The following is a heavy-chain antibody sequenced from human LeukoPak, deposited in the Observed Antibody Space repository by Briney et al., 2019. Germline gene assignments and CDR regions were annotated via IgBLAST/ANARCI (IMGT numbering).Heavy chain of an antibody. Sequence: GGSLRLSCAASGFTFSSYDMHWVRQATGKGLEWVSAIGTAGDTYYPGSVKGRFTISRENAKNSLYLQMNSLRAGDTAVYYCARGYYGSSGYWYFDYWGQGTLVTVSS. V-gene: IGHV3-13*01. D-gene: IGHD3-22*01. CDR1: GFTFSSYD. CDR3: ARGYYGSSGYWYFDY. CDR2: IGTAGDT. J-gene: IGHJ4*02.